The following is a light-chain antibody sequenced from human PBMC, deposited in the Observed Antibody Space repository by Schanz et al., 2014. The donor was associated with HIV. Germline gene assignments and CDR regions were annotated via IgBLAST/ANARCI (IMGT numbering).Light chain of an antibody. CDR3: QQYSNWPPMT. J-gene: IGKJ4*01. Sequence: EIVLTQSPGSLSLSPGGRATLSCGASQRLSSSYLAWYQQKLGQAPRLLIYSASTRVTGVPARFSGSGSGTEFTLTISSLQSEDFAVYYCQQYSNWPPMTFGGGTKVEIK. V-gene: IGKV3-15*01. CDR1: QRLSSSY. CDR2: SAS.